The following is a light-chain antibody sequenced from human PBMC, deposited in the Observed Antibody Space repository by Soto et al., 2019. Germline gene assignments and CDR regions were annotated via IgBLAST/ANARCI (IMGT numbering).Light chain of an antibody. CDR2: EVS. CDR1: SSDFGGYNY. V-gene: IGLV2-14*01. J-gene: IGLJ1*01. CDR3: SSYTTISTLV. Sequence: QSAVTQAACVSGCPGQSITISCTGSSSDFGGYNYVSWYQQHPGKAPKLMIHEVSNRPSGVSNRFSGSKSGNTASLTISGLQAEDEADYYCSSYTTISTLVFGTGTKVTAL.